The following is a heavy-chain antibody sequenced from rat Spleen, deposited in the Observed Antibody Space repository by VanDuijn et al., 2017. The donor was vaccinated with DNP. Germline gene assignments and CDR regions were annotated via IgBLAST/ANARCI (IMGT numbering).Heavy chain of an antibody. Sequence: EVQLQESGPGLVKPSQSLSLTCSVTGYSITSSYRWNWIRKFPGNKLEWMGYINSGGSTDYNPSLKSRISITRDTSRNQFFLQLDSVTTEDTATYYCARWPGYNPPYAMDAWGQGTSVTVSA. V-gene: IGHV3-3*01. CDR2: INSGGST. J-gene: IGHJ4*01. D-gene: IGHD1-4*01. CDR3: ARWPGYNPPYAMDA. CDR1: GYSITSSYR.